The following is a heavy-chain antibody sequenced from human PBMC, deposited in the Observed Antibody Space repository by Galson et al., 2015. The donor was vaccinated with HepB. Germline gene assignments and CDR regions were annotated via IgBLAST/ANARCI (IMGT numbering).Heavy chain of an antibody. CDR3: AKDGAPVGAIPGGASN. V-gene: IGHV3-23*01. D-gene: IGHD1-26*01. CDR2: ITNSADRT. Sequence: SLRLSCAASGFTFSTFPMSWVRQAPGKGPEWVSTITNSADRTYYADSVKGRFTISRDNSKNTLYLQMNSLRAEDTAVYYCAKDGAPVGAIPGGASNWGQGTLVTVSS. CDR1: GFTFSTFP. J-gene: IGHJ4*02.